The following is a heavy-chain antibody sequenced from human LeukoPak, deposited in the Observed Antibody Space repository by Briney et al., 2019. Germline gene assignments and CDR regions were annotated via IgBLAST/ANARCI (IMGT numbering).Heavy chain of an antibody. CDR1: GGSLSRFY. J-gene: IGHJ4*02. V-gene: IGHV4-59*01. CDR3: ARTAKYYYGSETYYFFDY. D-gene: IGHD3-10*01. CDR2: IYYSGST. Sequence: SETLSLTCIVSGGSLSRFYWSWMRQCPGKGLGWIGYIYYSGSTTYNSSLKSLVTISVDTSKNQFSLKLTSVTPADTAVYYCARTAKYYYGSETYYFFDYWGQGTLVTVSS.